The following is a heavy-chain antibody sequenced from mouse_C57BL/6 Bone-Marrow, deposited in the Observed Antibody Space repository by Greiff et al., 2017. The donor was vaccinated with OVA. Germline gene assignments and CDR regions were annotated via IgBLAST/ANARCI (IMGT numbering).Heavy chain of an antibody. Sequence: QVQLQQSGPELVKPGASVKISCKASGYAFSSSWMNWVKQRPGTGLAWIGRLYPGDGDTNYNGKFKGKATLTADKSSSTASMQLSSLTSEDSAVYFWARDALRSFDYWGQGTTLTVSS. CDR3: ARDALRSFDY. CDR1: GYAFSSSW. J-gene: IGHJ2*01. CDR2: LYPGDGDT. V-gene: IGHV1-82*01. D-gene: IGHD1-1*01.